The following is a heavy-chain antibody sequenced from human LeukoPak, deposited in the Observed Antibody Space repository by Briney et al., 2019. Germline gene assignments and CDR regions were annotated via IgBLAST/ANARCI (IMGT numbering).Heavy chain of an antibody. V-gene: IGHV3-23*01. J-gene: IGHJ4*02. CDR3: AKGLFYVNLDY. CDR2: ISGSGGST. Sequence: GGSLRLSCAVSGLTFSSYAMSWVRQAPGKGLGWVSAISGSGGSTYYADSVKGRFTISRDNSKNTLYLQMNSLRAEDTAVYYCAKGLFYVNLDYWGQGTLVTVSS. CDR1: GLTFSSYA. D-gene: IGHD5/OR15-5a*01.